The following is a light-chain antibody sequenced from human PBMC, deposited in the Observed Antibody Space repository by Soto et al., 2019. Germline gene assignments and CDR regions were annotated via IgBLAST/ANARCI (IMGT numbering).Light chain of an antibody. Sequence: DIVLTQSPGTLSLSPGERATLSCRASQTINDNFLAWYQQKPGQSPRLLISGASIRAPGIPDRFSGSGSGTDFTLTISRLEPEDFAVYYCQQYGSSPWTFGQGTKVDIK. V-gene: IGKV3-20*01. CDR3: QQYGSSPWT. J-gene: IGKJ1*01. CDR2: GAS. CDR1: QTINDNF.